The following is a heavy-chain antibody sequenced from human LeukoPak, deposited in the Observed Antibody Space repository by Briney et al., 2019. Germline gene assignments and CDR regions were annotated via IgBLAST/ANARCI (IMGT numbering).Heavy chain of an antibody. J-gene: IGHJ4*02. CDR3: ARRSVGRAYYFDY. CDR2: INPNSGGT. CDR1: GYTFTGHY. Sequence: GASVKVSCKASGYTFTGHYMHWVRQAPGQGLEWMGWINPNSGGTNYAQKFQGRVTMTRDTSISTAYMELSRLRSEDTAVYYCARRSVGRAYYFDYWGQGTLVTVSS. V-gene: IGHV1-2*02. D-gene: IGHD1-26*01.